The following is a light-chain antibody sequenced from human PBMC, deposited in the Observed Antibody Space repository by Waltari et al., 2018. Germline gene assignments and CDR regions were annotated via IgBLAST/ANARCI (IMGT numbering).Light chain of an antibody. CDR2: DDN. CDR1: GLPKQY. J-gene: IGLJ2*01. CDR3: YSKDTDGGSQGK. Sequence: YELTQPPSVSVSPGQTAAITRSGDGLPKQYAFWSQQKSGQAPVLVMYDDNKRPSGIPGRFSGSSAGAVATLTISGAQVEDEADYYCYSKDTDGGSQGKFGGGTKLTVL. V-gene: IGLV3-10*01.